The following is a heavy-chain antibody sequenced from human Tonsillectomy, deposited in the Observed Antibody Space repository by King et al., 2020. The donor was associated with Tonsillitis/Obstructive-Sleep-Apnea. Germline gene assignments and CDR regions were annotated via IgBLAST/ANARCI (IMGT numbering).Heavy chain of an antibody. CDR1: GFTFNPYA. Sequence: LQLVQSGGGLVQPGGSLRLSCAASGFTFNPYAMSWVRQAPGKGLEWGSAISSSGGSTYYADTVKGRFTISRDNSKNTLYLQMNSLRAEDTAVYYCAKNYYDSSGPRYFYYYMDVWGRGTTVTVSS. D-gene: IGHD3-22*01. V-gene: IGHV3-23*04. J-gene: IGHJ6*03. CDR3: AKNYYDSSGPRYFYYYMDV. CDR2: ISSSGGST.